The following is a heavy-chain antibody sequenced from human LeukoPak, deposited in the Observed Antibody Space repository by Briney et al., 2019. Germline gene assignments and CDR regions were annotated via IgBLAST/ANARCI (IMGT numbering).Heavy chain of an antibody. J-gene: IGHJ4*02. CDR3: ASDYYDSSGYAHFDY. CDR2: IYYSGST. Sequence: SETLSLTCTVSGGSISSGDYYWSWIRQPPGKGLEWIGYIYYSGSTYYNPSLKSRVTISVDTSKNQFSLKLSSVTAADTAVYYCASDYYDSSGYAHFDYWGQGTLVTVSS. V-gene: IGHV4-30-4*01. CDR1: GGSISSGDYY. D-gene: IGHD3-22*01.